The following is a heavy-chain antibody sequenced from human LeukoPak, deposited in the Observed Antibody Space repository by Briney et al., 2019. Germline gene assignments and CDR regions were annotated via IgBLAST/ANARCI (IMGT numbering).Heavy chain of an antibody. Sequence: GGSLRLSCTASGFSFSGLWMHWARQLPAKGLVWVSRISPTGSTTSYADSVKGRFTVSRDNAKNTLYLQVNNLRAEDTAVYYCARGPNSNWSGLDFWGQGTLLTVSS. CDR3: ARGPNSNWSGLDF. CDR1: GFSFSGLW. J-gene: IGHJ4*02. V-gene: IGHV3-74*01. D-gene: IGHD6-6*01. CDR2: ISPTGSTT.